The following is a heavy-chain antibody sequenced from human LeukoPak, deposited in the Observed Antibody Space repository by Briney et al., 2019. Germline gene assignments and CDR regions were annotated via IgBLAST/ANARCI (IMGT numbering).Heavy chain of an antibody. CDR2: ISSSSSYI. CDR1: GFTFSSYS. D-gene: IGHD6-13*01. V-gene: IGHV3-21*01. CDR3: ARGFEQQLASTDY. Sequence: PGGSLRLSCAASGFTFSSYSMNWVRQAPGKGLEWVSSISSSSSYIYYADSVKGRFTISRDNAKNSLYPQMNSLRAEDTAVYYCARGFEQQLASTDYWGQGTLVTVSS. J-gene: IGHJ4*02.